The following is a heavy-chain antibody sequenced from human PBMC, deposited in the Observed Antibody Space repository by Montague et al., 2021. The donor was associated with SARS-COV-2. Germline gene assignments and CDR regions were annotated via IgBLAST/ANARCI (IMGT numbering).Heavy chain of an antibody. J-gene: IGHJ4*02. V-gene: IGHV3-23*01. CDR2: INGYGGST. Sequence: SLRLSCAASGFTFSNYPMTWVHQAPGKVLEWVSSINGYGGSTYYADSVKGRFTISRDNSKNTLYLQMNSLRAEDTAVYYCAKVLVGSYDILTGYRPNDYWGQGTLVTVSS. CDR3: AKVLVGSYDILTGYRPNDY. CDR1: GFTFSNYP. D-gene: IGHD3-9*01.